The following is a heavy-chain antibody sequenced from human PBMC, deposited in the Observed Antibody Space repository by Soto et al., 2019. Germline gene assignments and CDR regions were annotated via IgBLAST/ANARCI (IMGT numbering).Heavy chain of an antibody. CDR3: SGGVGDAF. V-gene: IGHV3-7*04. J-gene: IGHJ4*02. CDR1: EGTVIRDW. Sequence: EVHLVESGGGLVQTGGSLRLSCAIFEGTVIRDWMNWVRQAPGKGLEWVAHTNQDGSEKYYVDSVKGRFTISRDNDKNSLYRQMNSLRAEETAMYYCSGGVGDAFWGQGTLVTVSS. CDR2: TNQDGSEK. D-gene: IGHD1-26*01.